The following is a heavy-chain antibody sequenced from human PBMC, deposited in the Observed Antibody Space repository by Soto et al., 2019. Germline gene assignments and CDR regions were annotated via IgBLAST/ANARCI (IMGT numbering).Heavy chain of an antibody. D-gene: IGHD3-10*01. J-gene: IGHJ4*02. V-gene: IGHV4-39*01. Sequence: QLQLQESGPGLVKPSETLSLTCTVSGGSISSSSYYWGWIRQPPGKGLEWIGRIYSGSTYYNPSLKSRVTLSVDTSKNQFSLKLSSVTAADTAVYYCATLWGQDWGQGTLVTVSS. CDR1: GGSISSSSYY. CDR3: ATLWGQD. CDR2: IYSGST.